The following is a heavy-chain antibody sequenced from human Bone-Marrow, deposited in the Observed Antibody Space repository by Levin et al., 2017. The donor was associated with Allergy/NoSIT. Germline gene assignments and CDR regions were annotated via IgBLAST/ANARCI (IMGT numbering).Heavy chain of an antibody. CDR3: ARSARRITIFGVVIRDNYYYYYGMDV. CDR1: GGTFSSYA. V-gene: IGHV1-69*13. Sequence: SVKVSCKASGGTFSSYAISWVRQAPGQGLEWMGGIIPIFGTANYAQKFQGRVTITADESTSTAYMELSSLRSEDTAVYYCARSARRITIFGVVIRDNYYYYYGMDVWGQGTTVTVSS. CDR2: IIPIFGTA. J-gene: IGHJ6*02. D-gene: IGHD3-3*01.